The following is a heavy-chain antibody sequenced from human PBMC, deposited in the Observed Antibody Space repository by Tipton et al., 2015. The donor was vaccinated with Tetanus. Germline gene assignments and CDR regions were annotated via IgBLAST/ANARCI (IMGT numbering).Heavy chain of an antibody. J-gene: IGHJ4*02. D-gene: IGHD2-21*02. Sequence: SLRLSCAASGFRFDDFGMHWVRQAPGKGLEWVSGMSWNRDNIGYADSVKGRFTISRDNAKNSLYLQMNSLRVEDTAMYYCVRKGTAIPLDYWGQGTLVTVSS. CDR3: VRKGTAIPLDY. V-gene: IGHV3-9*01. CDR2: MSWNRDNI. CDR1: GFRFDDFG.